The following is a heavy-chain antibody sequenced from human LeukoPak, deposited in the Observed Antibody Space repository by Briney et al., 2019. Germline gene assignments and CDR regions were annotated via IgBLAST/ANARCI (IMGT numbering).Heavy chain of an antibody. CDR3: AKVLEQWLIRGGAFDM. CDR1: GFTFSRYV. J-gene: IGHJ3*02. Sequence: GGSLRLSCAASGFTFSRYVMSWVRQAPGKGLEWVSSISSSYGTTYYADSVKGRFTISRDNSKNTVFLQMNSLRGEDPAVYYCAKVLEQWLIRGGAFDMWGQGTMVTVSS. V-gene: IGHV3-23*01. CDR2: ISSSYGTT. D-gene: IGHD6-19*01.